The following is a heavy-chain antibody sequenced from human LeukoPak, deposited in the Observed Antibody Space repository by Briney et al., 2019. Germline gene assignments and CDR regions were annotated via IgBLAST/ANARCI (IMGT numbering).Heavy chain of an antibody. CDR2: ISYDGSNK. CDR3: ARDFGTSFDP. J-gene: IGHJ5*02. CDR1: GFTFSSYA. V-gene: IGHV3-30*04. D-gene: IGHD3-10*01. Sequence: GGPLRLSCAASGFTFSSYAMHWVRQAPGKGLEWVAVISYDGSNKYYADSVKGRFTISRDNSKNTLYLQMNSLRAEDTAVYYCARDFGTSFDPWGQGTLVTVSS.